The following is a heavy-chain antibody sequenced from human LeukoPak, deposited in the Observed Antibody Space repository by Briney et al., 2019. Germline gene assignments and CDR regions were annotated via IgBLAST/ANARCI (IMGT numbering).Heavy chain of an antibody. CDR2: TYYRSKWYN. D-gene: IGHD1-20*01. CDR1: GDSVSSNSAA. Sequence: SQTPSLTCAISGDSVSSNSAAWNWIRQSPSRGLEWLGRTYYRSKWYNDYAVSVKSRITINPDTSKNQFSLQLNSVTPEDTAVYYCARDGVTGRERKGNYYYMDVWGKGTTVTVSS. V-gene: IGHV6-1*01. CDR3: ARDGVTGRERKGNYYYMDV. J-gene: IGHJ6*03.